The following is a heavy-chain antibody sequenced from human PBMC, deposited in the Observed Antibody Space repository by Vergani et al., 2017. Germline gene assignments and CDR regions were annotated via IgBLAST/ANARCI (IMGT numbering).Heavy chain of an antibody. CDR3: ARGPEMATIFAFDI. J-gene: IGHJ3*02. CDR2: IIPIFGTA. CDR1: GGTFSSYA. Sequence: QVQLVQSGAEVKKPGSSVKVSCKASGGTFSSYAISWVRQAPGQGLEWMGGIIPIFGTANYAQKFQGRVTITADESTSTAYMELSSLRSDDTAVYYCARGPEMATIFAFDIWGQGTMVTVSS. D-gene: IGHD5-24*01. V-gene: IGHV1-69*01.